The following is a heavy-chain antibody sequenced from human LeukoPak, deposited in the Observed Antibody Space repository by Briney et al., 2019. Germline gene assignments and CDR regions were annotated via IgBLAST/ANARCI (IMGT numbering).Heavy chain of an antibody. CDR2: ISYSGST. J-gene: IGHJ4*02. Sequence: PSETLSLTCTVSGGSIRSNYWSWIRQPPGKGLEWIGYISYSGSTNYNPSLKSRVTISVDTSKNQFSLKLSSVTAADTAVYYCAKDTYSSGWRYWGQGTLVTVSS. D-gene: IGHD6-19*01. CDR3: AKDTYSSGWRY. CDR1: GGSIRSNY. V-gene: IGHV4-59*12.